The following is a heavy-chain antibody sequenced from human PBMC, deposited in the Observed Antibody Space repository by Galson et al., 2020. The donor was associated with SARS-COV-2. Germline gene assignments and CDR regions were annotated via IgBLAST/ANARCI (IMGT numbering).Heavy chain of an antibody. CDR1: DGSITTYY. D-gene: IGHD2-2*01. Sequence: SETLSLTCTISDGSITTYYCSWVRQAAGQGLEWIGRIYGGGNTNSNPSPTSRVTLSVDTSKNQVSLKLISVTAADTAVYYCARDGIPGHVSVFDYWGQGIQVIVSS. CDR2: IYGGGNT. J-gene: IGHJ4*02. V-gene: IGHV4-4*07. CDR3: ARDGIPGHVSVFDY.